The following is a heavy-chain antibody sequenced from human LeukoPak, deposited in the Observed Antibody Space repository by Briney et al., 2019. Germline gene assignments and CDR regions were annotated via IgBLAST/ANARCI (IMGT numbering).Heavy chain of an antibody. Sequence: SETLSLTCAVYGGSFSGFFWSWIRQPPGKGLEWIGEINHSGSTNYNPSLKSRVTISLDTSKNQFSLKLSSVTAADTAVYYCARNYYDSSGYNYPIDYWGQGTLVTVSS. D-gene: IGHD3-22*01. CDR3: ARNYYDSSGYNYPIDY. V-gene: IGHV4-34*01. CDR2: INHSGST. CDR1: GGSFSGFF. J-gene: IGHJ4*02.